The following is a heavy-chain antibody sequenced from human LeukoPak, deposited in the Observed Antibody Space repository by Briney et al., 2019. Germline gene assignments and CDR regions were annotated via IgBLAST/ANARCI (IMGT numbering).Heavy chain of an antibody. CDR3: AKESLRGHSYGFDN. Sequence: PGGSLRLSCAASGFTFSSYAMTWVRQAPGKGLEWVSGIRGSGDITFYADSVKGRFTISRDNSKNTLYLQMNSLRAGDTALYYCAKESLRGHSYGFDNWGQGTLVTVSS. V-gene: IGHV3-23*01. CDR1: GFTFSSYA. D-gene: IGHD5-18*01. CDR2: IRGSGDIT. J-gene: IGHJ4*02.